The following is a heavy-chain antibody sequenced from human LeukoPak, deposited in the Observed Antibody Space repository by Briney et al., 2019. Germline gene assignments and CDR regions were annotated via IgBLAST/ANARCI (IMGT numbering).Heavy chain of an antibody. D-gene: IGHD3-10*01. CDR3: ARPKTFSGSTELDY. V-gene: IGHV5-51*01. Sequence: GESLQISCKGSGYSFTSYWIAWVRQMPGKGLEWMGIIYPGDSDTRYSPSFQGQVTISADKSISTAYLQWSSLKASDTAMYYCARPKTFSGSTELDYWGQGTLVTVSS. CDR1: GYSFTSYW. CDR2: IYPGDSDT. J-gene: IGHJ4*02.